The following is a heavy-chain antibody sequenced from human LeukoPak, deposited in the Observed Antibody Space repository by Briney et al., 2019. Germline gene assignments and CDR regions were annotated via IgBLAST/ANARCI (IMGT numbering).Heavy chain of an antibody. Sequence: GGSLRLSCAASGFTFRSYGMHWVRQAPGKGLEWVAVIWYDGSNKYYADSVKGRFTVSRDNAKNSLYLQMNSLRAEDTAVYYCARGAKTYSSNLVDYWGQGTLVTVSS. V-gene: IGHV3-33*01. CDR1: GFTFRSYG. CDR2: IWYDGSNK. CDR3: ARGAKTYSSNLVDY. J-gene: IGHJ4*02. D-gene: IGHD6-13*01.